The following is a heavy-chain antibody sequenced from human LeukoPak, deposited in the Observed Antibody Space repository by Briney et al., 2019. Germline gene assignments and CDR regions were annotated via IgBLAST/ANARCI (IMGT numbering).Heavy chain of an antibody. D-gene: IGHD3-22*01. V-gene: IGHV1-2*02. CDR2: INPSTGGT. CDR3: ARDPAIYYESDYYFDN. J-gene: IGHJ4*02. CDR1: GYTFTGYY. Sequence: ASVKVSCRASGYTFTGYYMHWMRQAPGQGLEWMGWINPSTGGTTYAQKFQGRVTMTRDTSITTAYMELTSLRSDDTAVYYCARDPAIYYESDYYFDNWGQGTLVTVSS.